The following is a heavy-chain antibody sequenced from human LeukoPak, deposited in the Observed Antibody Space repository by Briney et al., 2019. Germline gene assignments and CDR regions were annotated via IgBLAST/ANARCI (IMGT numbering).Heavy chain of an antibody. CDR2: INPNSGGT. J-gene: IGHJ5*02. Sequence: ASVKVSCKASGYTFTAYYIHWVRQAPGQGLEWMGWINPNSGGTNYAQKFQGRVTITADKSTSTAYMELSSLRSEDTAVYYCARVGVRGYSYGFRNWFDPWGQGTLVTVSS. CDR3: ARVGVRGYSYGFRNWFDP. V-gene: IGHV1-2*02. D-gene: IGHD5-18*01. CDR1: GYTFTAYY.